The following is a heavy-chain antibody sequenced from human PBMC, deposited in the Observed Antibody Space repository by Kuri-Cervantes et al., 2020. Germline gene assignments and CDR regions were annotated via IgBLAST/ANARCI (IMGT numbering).Heavy chain of an antibody. CDR3: AKGTDNYYFAMDV. V-gene: IGHV3-30*18. D-gene: IGHD3-9*01. J-gene: IGHJ6*02. Sequence: LSLTCAASGFTFSSYWMSWVRQAPGKGLEWVAVISYDGGNKYYADSLKGRFTISRDNSKNTLYLQMNSLRAEDTAMYYCAKGTDNYYFAMDVWGQGTTVTVSS. CDR2: ISYDGGNK. CDR1: GFTFSSYW.